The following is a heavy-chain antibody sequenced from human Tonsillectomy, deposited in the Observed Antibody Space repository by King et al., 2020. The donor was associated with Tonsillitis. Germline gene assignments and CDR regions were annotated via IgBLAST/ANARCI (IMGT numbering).Heavy chain of an antibody. CDR1: GGSISSSSYY. D-gene: IGHD2-21*02. CDR2: IYYIGSP. J-gene: IGHJ3*02. V-gene: IGHV4-39*01. CDR3: ATLAYCGGDCYSLDRKTIQEEGAFDI. Sequence: LQLQESGPGLVKPSETLSLTCTVSGGSISSSSYYWGWIRQPPGKGLEWIGSIYYIGSPYYNPSRKSRVTISVDTSKNQFSLKLSSVTAADTAAYYCATLAYCGGDCYSLDRKTIQEEGAFDIWGQGTMVTASS.